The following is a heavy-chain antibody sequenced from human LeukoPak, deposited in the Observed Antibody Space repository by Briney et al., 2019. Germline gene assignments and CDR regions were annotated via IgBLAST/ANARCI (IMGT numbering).Heavy chain of an antibody. J-gene: IGHJ6*03. V-gene: IGHV1-69*13. CDR2: IIPIFGTA. D-gene: IGHD6-19*01. CDR3: ARGTMQWLAPTNYYYYYYMDV. CDR1: GGTFSSYA. Sequence: GASVKVSCKASGGTFSSYAISWVRQAPGQGLEWMGGIIPIFGTANYAQKFQGRVTITADESTSTAYMELSSLRSEDTAVYYCARGTMQWLAPTNYYYYYYMDVWGKGTTVTISS.